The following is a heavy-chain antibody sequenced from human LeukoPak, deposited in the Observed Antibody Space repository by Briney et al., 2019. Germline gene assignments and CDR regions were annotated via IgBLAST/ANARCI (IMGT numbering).Heavy chain of an antibody. CDR1: GYSFTSHW. J-gene: IGHJ4*02. CDR3: ARQRSYSSSWYSDY. Sequence: VESLKISCQGSGYSFTSHWIGWVRQMPGKGLEWMGIIYPGDSDTRYSPSFQGQVTISADKSISTAYLQWSSLKASDTAMYYCARQRSYSSSWYSDYWGQGTLVTVSS. D-gene: IGHD6-13*01. CDR2: IYPGDSDT. V-gene: IGHV5-51*01.